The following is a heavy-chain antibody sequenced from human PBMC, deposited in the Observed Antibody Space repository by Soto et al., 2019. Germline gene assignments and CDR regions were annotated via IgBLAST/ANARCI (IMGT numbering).Heavy chain of an antibody. D-gene: IGHD4-17*01. V-gene: IGHV3-11*01. CDR2: ISSSGSTI. CDR3: ARAPLSTRSFFDH. J-gene: IGHJ5*02. Sequence: GGSLRLSCAASGFTFSDYYITWIRQAPGKGLECVSYISSSGSTIYYADSVKGRFTISRDNAKNSLYLQMNSLRAEDTAIYYCARAPLSTRSFFDHWGQGTLVTVSS. CDR1: GFTFSDYY.